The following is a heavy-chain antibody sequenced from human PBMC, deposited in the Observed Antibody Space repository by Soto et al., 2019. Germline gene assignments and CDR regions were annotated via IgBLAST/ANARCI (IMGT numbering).Heavy chain of an antibody. D-gene: IGHD1-1*01. CDR1: GYTFTDTF. CDR2: INPNLGNT. J-gene: IGHJ4*02. CDR3: ARTLPTTVLGFDY. V-gene: IGHV1-2*02. Sequence: QVQLVQSGAEMKRPGASVKVSCKASGYTFTDTFIHRVRQAPGQRPEWLGWINPNLGNTHYSRKFQGRVTLTRDTSVTTVYMELAGLESDDSAFYFCARTLPTTVLGFDYWGQGTLVTVSS.